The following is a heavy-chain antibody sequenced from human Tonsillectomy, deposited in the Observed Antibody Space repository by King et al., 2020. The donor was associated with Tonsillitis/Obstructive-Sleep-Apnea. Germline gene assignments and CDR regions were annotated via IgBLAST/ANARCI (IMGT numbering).Heavy chain of an antibody. Sequence: QLVQSGGVLVKPGGSLRLSCAASGFNFSDYYMNWIRQAPGRGLEWVSYISSSSWSTNYADSVKGRFTISRDNAKNSLSLQMNSLRDEDTAVYYCARTEDYYYMDVWGKGTTVTVSS. CDR2: ISSSSWST. V-gene: IGHV3-11*05. CDR3: ARTEDYYYMDV. CDR1: GFNFSDYY. J-gene: IGHJ6*03.